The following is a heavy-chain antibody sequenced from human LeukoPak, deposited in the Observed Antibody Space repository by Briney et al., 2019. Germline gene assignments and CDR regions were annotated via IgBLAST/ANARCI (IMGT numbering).Heavy chain of an antibody. CDR2: IYTSEST. CDR1: GGSISSGSYY. J-gene: IGHJ5*02. D-gene: IGHD3-3*01. CDR3: AREGYDFWTRNWFDP. Sequence: SQTLSLTCTVSGGSISSGSYYWSWIRQPAGKGLEWIGRIYTSESTNYNPSLKSRVTISVDTSKNQFSLKLSSVTAADTAVYYCAREGYDFWTRNWFDPWGQGTLVTVSP. V-gene: IGHV4-61*02.